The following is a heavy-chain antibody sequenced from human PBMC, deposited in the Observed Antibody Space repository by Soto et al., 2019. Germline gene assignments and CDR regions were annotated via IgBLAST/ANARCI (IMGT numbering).Heavy chain of an antibody. V-gene: IGHV3-21*04. Sequence: GGSLRLSCATSGFTFSSYSMNWVRQAPGKGLEWVSSISSSSYIYYADSVKGRFTISRDNAKNSLYLQMNSLRAEDTAVYYCARSGEYDCVWGSYRVDWFDHWGQGTLVTVSS. J-gene: IGHJ5*02. CDR3: ARSGEYDCVWGSYRVDWFDH. CDR2: ISSSSYI. CDR1: GFTFSSYS. D-gene: IGHD3-16*02.